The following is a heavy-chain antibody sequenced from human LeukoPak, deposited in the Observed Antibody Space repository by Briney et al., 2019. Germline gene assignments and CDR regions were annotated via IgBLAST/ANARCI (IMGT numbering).Heavy chain of an antibody. CDR1: GGSISSYY. J-gene: IGHJ4*02. V-gene: IGHV4-59*01. CDR2: IYYSGST. Sequence: SETLSLTCTVSGGSISSYYWSWVQQPPGEGLEWIGYIYYSGSTNYNPSLKSRVTISVDTSKNQFSLKLSSVTAADTAVYYCARGIVVVPAAMWGKNYYFDYWGQGTLVTVSS. D-gene: IGHD2-2*01. CDR3: ARGIVVVPAAMWGKNYYFDY.